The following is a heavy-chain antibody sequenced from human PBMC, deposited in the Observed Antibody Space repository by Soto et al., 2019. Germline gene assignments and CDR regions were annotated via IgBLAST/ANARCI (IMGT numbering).Heavy chain of an antibody. Sequence: ASVKISCRVSGDTRTELSMHWVRQAPGKGLEWMGGFDPEDGETIYAQKFQGRVTMTADTYTDTAYKELSSLTAADTAVYYCARDVMSGAGNSDYWGQGTLVTVSS. D-gene: IGHD6-19*01. J-gene: IGHJ4*02. CDR1: GDTRTELS. CDR2: FDPEDGET. CDR3: ARDVMSGAGNSDY. V-gene: IGHV1-24*01.